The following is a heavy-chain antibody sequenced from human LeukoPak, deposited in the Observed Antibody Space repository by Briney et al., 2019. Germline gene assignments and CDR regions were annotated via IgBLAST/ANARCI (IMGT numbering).Heavy chain of an antibody. V-gene: IGHV4-4*07. Sequence: PSETLSLTCTVSGGSISSYYWSWIRQPAGKGLEWIERIYTSGSTNYNPSLKSRVTMSVDTSKNQFSLKLSSVTAADTAVYYCARKGPSPYSSGWYRGSRAEYFQHWGQGTLVTVSS. CDR2: IYTSGST. J-gene: IGHJ1*01. CDR1: GGSISSYY. CDR3: ARKGPSPYSSGWYRGSRAEYFQH. D-gene: IGHD6-19*01.